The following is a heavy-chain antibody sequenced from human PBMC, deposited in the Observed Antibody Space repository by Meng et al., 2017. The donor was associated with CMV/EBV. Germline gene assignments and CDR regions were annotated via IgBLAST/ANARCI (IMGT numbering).Heavy chain of an antibody. CDR3: ARDSGRPLTYYYDSSGYYTFDY. Sequence: GGSLRLSCTVSGYSISSGYYWGWIRQPPGKGLEWVAVISYDGSNKYYADSVKGRFTISRDNSKNTLYLQMNSLRAEDTAVYYCARDSGRPLTYYYDSSGYYTFDYWGQGTLVTVSS. V-gene: IGHV3-30-3*01. D-gene: IGHD3-22*01. CDR2: ISYDGSNK. J-gene: IGHJ4*02. CDR1: GYSISSGY.